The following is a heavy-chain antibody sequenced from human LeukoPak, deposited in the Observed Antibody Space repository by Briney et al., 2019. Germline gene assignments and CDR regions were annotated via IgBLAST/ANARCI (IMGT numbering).Heavy chain of an antibody. J-gene: IGHJ3*02. CDR3: ARQKYSYGLAPNAFDI. CDR2: IGTAGDT. D-gene: IGHD5-18*01. Sequence: PGGSLRLSCAASGFTFSSYDMHWVRHATGKGLEWVSAIGTAGDTYYPGSVKGRFTISRENAKNSLYLQMNSLRAGDTAVYYCARQKYSYGLAPNAFDIWGQGTMVTVSS. CDR1: GFTFSSYD. V-gene: IGHV3-13*01.